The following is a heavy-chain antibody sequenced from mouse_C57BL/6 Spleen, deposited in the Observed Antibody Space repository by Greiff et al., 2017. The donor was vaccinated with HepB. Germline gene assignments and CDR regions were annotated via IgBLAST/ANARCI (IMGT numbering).Heavy chain of an antibody. D-gene: IGHD2-4*01. Sequence: QVQLQQSGAELARPGASVKLSCKASGYTFTSYGISWVKQRTGQGLEWIGESYPRSGNTYYNEKFKGKATLTADKSSSTAYMELRSLTSEDSAVYFCADYQAWFAYWGQGTLVTVSA. CDR2: SYPRSGNT. CDR1: GYTFTSYG. V-gene: IGHV1-81*01. J-gene: IGHJ3*01. CDR3: ADYQAWFAY.